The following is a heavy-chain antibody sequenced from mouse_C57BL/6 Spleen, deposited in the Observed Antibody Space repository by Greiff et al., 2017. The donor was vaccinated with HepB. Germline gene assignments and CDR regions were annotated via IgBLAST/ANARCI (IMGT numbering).Heavy chain of an antibody. J-gene: IGHJ1*03. V-gene: IGHV1-47*01. CDR2: FHPYNDDT. CDR1: GYTFTTYP. Sequence: VQLQQSGAELVKPGASVKMSCKASGYTFTTYPIEWMKQNHGKSLEWIGNFHPYNDDTKYNEKFKGKATLTVEKSSSTVYLELSRLTSDDTAVYYCARRYGSRGRYWYFDVWGTGTTVTVSS. CDR3: ARRYGSRGRYWYFDV. D-gene: IGHD1-1*01.